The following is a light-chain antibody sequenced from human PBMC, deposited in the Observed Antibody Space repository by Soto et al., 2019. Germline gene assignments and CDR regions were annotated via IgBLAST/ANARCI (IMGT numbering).Light chain of an antibody. CDR2: KAS. V-gene: IGKV1-5*03. CDR1: QSIDIN. J-gene: IGKJ2*01. CDR3: QQYQHKSYPYT. Sequence: DIQMTQSPSTLSASVRDRVTITCRASQSIDINLAWYQQKPGKAPNLLIYKASSLESGVPSRFSGSGSGTEFTLTISSLQPDDFATYYCQQYQHKSYPYTFGQGTKLEIK.